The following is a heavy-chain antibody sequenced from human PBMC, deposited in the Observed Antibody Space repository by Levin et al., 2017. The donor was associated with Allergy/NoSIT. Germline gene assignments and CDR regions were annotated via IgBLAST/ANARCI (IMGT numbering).Heavy chain of an antibody. Sequence: GSLRLSCTVSGGSISSSSYYWGWIRQPPGKGLEWIGSIYYSGSTYYNPSLKSRVTISVDTSKNQFSLKLSSVTAADTAVYYCATALNCSSTSCYVYFDYWGQGTLVTVSS. CDR3: ATALNCSSTSCYVYFDY. J-gene: IGHJ4*02. CDR1: GGSISSSSYY. D-gene: IGHD2-2*01. CDR2: IYYSGST. V-gene: IGHV4-39*01.